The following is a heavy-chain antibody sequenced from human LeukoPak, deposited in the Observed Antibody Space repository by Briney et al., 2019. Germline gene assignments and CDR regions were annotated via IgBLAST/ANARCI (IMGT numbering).Heavy chain of an antibody. D-gene: IGHD6-13*01. V-gene: IGHV3-21*01. J-gene: IGHJ5*02. CDR2: ISSSSSYI. CDR1: GFTFSSYS. Sequence: PGGSLRLSCAASGFTFSSYSMNWVRQAPGKGLEWVSSISSSSSYIYYADTVKGRFTISRDNAKNSLYLQMNSLRAEDTAVYYCARGYSSSRRDWFHPRGQGTLVTVSS. CDR3: ARGYSSSRRDWFHP.